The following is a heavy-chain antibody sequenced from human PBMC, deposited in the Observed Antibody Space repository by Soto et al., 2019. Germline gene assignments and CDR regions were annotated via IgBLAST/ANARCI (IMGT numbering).Heavy chain of an antibody. Sequence: QVQLQESGPGLVKPSQTLSLTCTVSGGSVSGGDYYWSWVRQHPGKGLEWIGYIYDSGTTHYNPSLKGRVTILVDTSKSQFSLRLSSVTAADTAVYYCARESAAVPGRPSYYFDYWGHGTLVTVSS. V-gene: IGHV4-31*03. D-gene: IGHD6-19*01. CDR2: IYDSGTT. CDR3: ARESAAVPGRPSYYFDY. CDR1: GGSVSGGDYY. J-gene: IGHJ4*01.